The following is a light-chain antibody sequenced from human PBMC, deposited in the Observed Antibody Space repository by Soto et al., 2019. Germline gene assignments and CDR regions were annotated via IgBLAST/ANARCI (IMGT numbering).Light chain of an antibody. V-gene: IGKV3-15*01. CDR1: QSVSRN. CDR3: QQCSGDPFTVT. CDR2: DAS. J-gene: IGKJ4*01. Sequence: EIVMTQSPATLSVSPGERANLSCRASQSVSRNLAWYHQKPDQPPRLLIYDASTRATGIPARFRGSGSGTEYSVTFISVKSEDAAVYYCQQCSGDPFTVTFGGGTKVEIK.